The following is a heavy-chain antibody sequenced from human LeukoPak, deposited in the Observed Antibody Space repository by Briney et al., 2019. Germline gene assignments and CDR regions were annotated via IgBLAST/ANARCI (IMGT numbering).Heavy chain of an antibody. Sequence: GGSLRLSCAASGFTFSSYALSWVRQAPGKGLEWVSLISGSGRQTEYGDSVKGRFTISRDNSKNTLSLQINSLKAEDTDIYYCAKHLRTHVWFFDYWGQGTLVTVSS. CDR1: GFTFSSYA. D-gene: IGHD3-9*01. CDR3: AKHLRTHVWFFDY. CDR2: ISGSGRQT. J-gene: IGHJ4*02. V-gene: IGHV3-23*01.